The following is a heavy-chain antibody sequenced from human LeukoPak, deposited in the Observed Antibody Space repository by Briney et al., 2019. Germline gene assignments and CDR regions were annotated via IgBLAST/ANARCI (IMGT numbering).Heavy chain of an antibody. D-gene: IGHD3-3*01. CDR3: VRDFDAWSAIDI. CDR2: ISYSGST. V-gene: IGHV4-59*01. CDR1: GGSISGYY. J-gene: IGHJ3*02. Sequence: SETLSLTCTVSGGSISGYYWSWIRQRPGKGLEWIGCISYSGSTKYNPSLKSRVSISLDTSKKQFSLHLSSVTAADTAVYYCVRDFDAWSAIDIWGQGTMVTVSS.